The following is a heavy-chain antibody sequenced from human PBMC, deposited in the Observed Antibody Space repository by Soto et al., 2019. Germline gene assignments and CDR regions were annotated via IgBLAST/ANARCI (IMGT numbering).Heavy chain of an antibody. CDR1: GYTFINYD. J-gene: IGHJ5*02. CDR2: MNPGSGKT. Sequence: QVQLVQSGAEVKEPGASVRVSCKASGYTFINYDISWVRQATGQGLEWMGWMNPGSGKTGYATKFQGRGTMTRDASTSTAPLELSSLTSEDTAVYYCARMASFGTLNWFDPWGQGTLVTVSS. CDR3: ARMASFGTLNWFDP. D-gene: IGHD3-16*01. V-gene: IGHV1-8*02.